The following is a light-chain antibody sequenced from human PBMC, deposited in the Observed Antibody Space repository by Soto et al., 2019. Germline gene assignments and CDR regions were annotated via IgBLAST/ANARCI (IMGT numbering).Light chain of an antibody. CDR2: DVS. V-gene: IGLV2-14*03. J-gene: IGLJ1*01. CDR3: TSYSGITTLGV. Sequence: QSALTQPASVSGSPGQSITISCTGTSSDVGAYDYASWYQQHPGTAPKLIIYDVSHRPSGVSDRFSGSKSSNTASLTISGLQAEDEANYYCTSYSGITTLGVFXTGTKVTVL. CDR1: SSDVGAYDY.